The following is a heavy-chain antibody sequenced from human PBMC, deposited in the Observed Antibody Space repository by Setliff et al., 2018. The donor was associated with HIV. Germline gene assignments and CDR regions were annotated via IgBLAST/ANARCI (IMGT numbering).Heavy chain of an antibody. CDR2: IYYSGST. D-gene: IGHD5-18*01. Sequence: PSETLSLTCTVPGGSISSYYWNWIRQPPGKGLEWIGYIYYSGSTNYNPSVKGRFTIPRDNSENTLYLQMNSLRAEDTAVYYCARAGVGGIQLWYYYYYGMDVWGQGTTVTVSS. CDR3: ARAGVGGIQLWYYYYYGMDV. J-gene: IGHJ6*02. V-gene: IGHV4-59*01. CDR1: GGSISSYY.